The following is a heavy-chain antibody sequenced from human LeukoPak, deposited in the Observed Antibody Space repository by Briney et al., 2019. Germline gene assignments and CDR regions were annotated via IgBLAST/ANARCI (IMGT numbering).Heavy chain of an antibody. V-gene: IGHV4-34*01. J-gene: IGHJ4*02. CDR2: INHSGST. Sequence: PSETLSLTCAVYGGSFSGYYWSWIRQPPGKGLEWIGEINHSGSTNYNPSLKSRVTISVDTSKNQFSLKLSSVTAADTAVYYCAWACSAPKIAALGYWGQGTLVTVSS. CDR3: AWACSAPKIAALGY. CDR1: GGSFSGYY. D-gene: IGHD6-13*01.